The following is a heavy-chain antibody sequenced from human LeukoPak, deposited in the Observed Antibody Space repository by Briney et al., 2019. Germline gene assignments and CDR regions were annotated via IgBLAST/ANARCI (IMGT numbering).Heavy chain of an antibody. CDR1: GFTFSSYG. CDR2: IWYDGSNK. D-gene: IGHD4-17*01. Sequence: GGSLRLSCAASGFTFSSYGMHWVRQAPGKGLEWVAVIWYDGSNKYYADSVKGRFTISGDNSKNTLYLQMNSLRAEDTAVYYCAKNLRDCDYVFDYWGQGTLVTVSS. J-gene: IGHJ4*02. CDR3: AKNLRDCDYVFDY. V-gene: IGHV3-33*06.